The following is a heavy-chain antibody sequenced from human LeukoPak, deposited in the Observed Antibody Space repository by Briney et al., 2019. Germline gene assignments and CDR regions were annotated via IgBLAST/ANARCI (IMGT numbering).Heavy chain of an antibody. D-gene: IGHD6-19*01. CDR2: ISPYNGNT. CDR1: GYAFTSVG. J-gene: IGHJ4*02. CDR3: ARAGSGSGWYFDY. V-gene: IGHV1-18*01. Sequence: ASVTVSCKASGYAFTSVGITWVRRAPGQGLEWMGWISPYNGNTKYAQKFQGRVAITTDTSTTTAYMELRALRFNDTAVYYCARAGSGSGWYFDYWGQGTLVTVSS.